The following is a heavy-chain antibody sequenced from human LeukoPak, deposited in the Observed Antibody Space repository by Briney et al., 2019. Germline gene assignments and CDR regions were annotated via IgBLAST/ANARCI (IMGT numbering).Heavy chain of an antibody. CDR1: GDSVSSNSAA. D-gene: IGHD6-13*01. V-gene: IGHV6-1*01. CDR3: ARDRGGRRSGYSSSWYWFDP. Sequence: SQTLSLTCAISGDSVSSNSAAWNWIRQSPSRGLEWLGRTYYRSKWYNDYAVSVKSRITINPDTSKNRFSLQLNSVTPEDTAVYYCARDRGGRRSGYSSSWYWFDPWGQGTLVTVSS. J-gene: IGHJ5*02. CDR2: TYYRSKWYN.